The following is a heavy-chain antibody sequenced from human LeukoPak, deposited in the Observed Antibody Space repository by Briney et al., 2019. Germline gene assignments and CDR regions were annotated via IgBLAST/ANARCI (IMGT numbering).Heavy chain of an antibody. CDR2: IIPIFGTA. Sequence: ASVKVSCKASGGTFSSYAISWVRQAPGQGLEWMGGIIPIFGTANYAQKFQGRVTITADESTSTAYMELSSLRSEDTAVYYCALNPGSYGYLNWFDPWGQGTLVTVSS. CDR1: GGTFSSYA. D-gene: IGHD5-18*01. J-gene: IGHJ5*02. V-gene: IGHV1-69*13. CDR3: ALNPGSYGYLNWFDP.